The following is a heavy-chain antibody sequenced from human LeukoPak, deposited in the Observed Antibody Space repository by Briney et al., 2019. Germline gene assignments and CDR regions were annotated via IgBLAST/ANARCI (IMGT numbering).Heavy chain of an antibody. J-gene: IGHJ4*02. CDR2: IGGGGSDT. D-gene: IGHD3-10*01. Sequence: GGSLRLSCAVSGFNFWGTGMSWVRQAPGKGLEWVAAIGGGGSDTKYTDSVMGRFTLSRDLSKNTLYLQMNSLKTEDTAVYYCSRDHGITMGTDFWGQGTLVTVSS. V-gene: IGHV3-23*01. CDR1: GFNFWGTG. CDR3: SRDHGITMGTDF.